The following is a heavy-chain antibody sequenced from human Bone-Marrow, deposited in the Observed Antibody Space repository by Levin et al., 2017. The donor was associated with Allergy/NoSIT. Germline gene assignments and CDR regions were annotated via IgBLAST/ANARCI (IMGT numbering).Heavy chain of an antibody. CDR1: GYTFTGYY. D-gene: IGHD6-6*01. V-gene: IGHV1-2*04. Sequence: ASVKVSCKASGYTFTGYYMHWVRQAPGQGLEWMGWINPNSGGTNYAQKFQGWVTMTRDTSISTAYMELSRLRSDDTAVYYCARAEKYSSSSSGGLDYWGQGTLVTVSS. CDR2: INPNSGGT. J-gene: IGHJ4*02. CDR3: ARAEKYSSSSSGGLDY.